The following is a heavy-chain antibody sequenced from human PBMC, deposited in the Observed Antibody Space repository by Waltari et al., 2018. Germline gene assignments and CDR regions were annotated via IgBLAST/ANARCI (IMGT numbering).Heavy chain of an antibody. V-gene: IGHV3-23*01. Sequence: EVQLLESGGGLVQPGGSLRLSCAASGFTFSSYAMSWVRQAPGKGLEWVSAISGSGGSTYYADSVKGRFTISRDNSKNTLYLQMNSLRAEDTAVYYCAKDGNYCSSTSCSSGLDYWGQGTLVTVSS. CDR1: GFTFSSYA. D-gene: IGHD2-2*01. J-gene: IGHJ4*02. CDR3: AKDGNYCSSTSCSSGLDY. CDR2: ISGSGGST.